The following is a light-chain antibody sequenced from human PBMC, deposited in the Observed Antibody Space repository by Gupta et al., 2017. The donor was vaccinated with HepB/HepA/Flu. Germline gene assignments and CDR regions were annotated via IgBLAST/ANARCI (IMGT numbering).Light chain of an antibody. CDR3: SSYRSSSTPVV. J-gene: IGLJ2*01. CDR1: SSDVGGYDC. V-gene: IGLV2-14*01. Sequence: QSALTQPASVSGSPGQSITISCTGTSSDVGGYDCVSWYQQYPGNARKLMIYYVSNGPSGVAYHCSGAKSGDTASLTTSGLQTEDEADDYCSSYRSSSTPVVFGGGTKLTVL. CDR2: YVS.